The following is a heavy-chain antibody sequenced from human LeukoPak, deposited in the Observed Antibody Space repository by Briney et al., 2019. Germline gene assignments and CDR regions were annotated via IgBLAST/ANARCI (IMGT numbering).Heavy chain of an antibody. V-gene: IGHV1-69*05. CDR3: AREDSRQSGSYLGEAFDI. CDR1: GGTFSSYA. D-gene: IGHD1-26*01. Sequence: SVKVSCKASGGTFSSYAISWVRQAPGQGLEWMGGIIPIFGTANYAQKFQGRVTITTDESTSTAYMELSSLRSEDTAVYYCAREDSRQSGSYLGEAFDIWGQGTMVTVSS. CDR2: IIPIFGTA. J-gene: IGHJ3*02.